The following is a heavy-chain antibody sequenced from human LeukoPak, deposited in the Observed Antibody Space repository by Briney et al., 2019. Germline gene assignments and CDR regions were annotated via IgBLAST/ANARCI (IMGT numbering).Heavy chain of an antibody. V-gene: IGHV1-8*01. CDR3: ARVHSSGYYLGDYYYYGMDV. D-gene: IGHD3-22*01. CDR2: MNPNSGNT. Sequence: ASVKVSCMASGYTFTSYDINWVRQATGQGLEWMGWMNPNSGNTGYAQRFQGRVTMTRNTSISTAYMELSSLRSEDTAVYYCARVHSSGYYLGDYYYYGMDVWGQGTTVTVSS. J-gene: IGHJ6*02. CDR1: GYTFTSYD.